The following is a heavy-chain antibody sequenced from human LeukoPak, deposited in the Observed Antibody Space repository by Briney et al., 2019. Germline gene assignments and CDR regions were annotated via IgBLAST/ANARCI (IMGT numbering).Heavy chain of an antibody. CDR3: ARDPAGDYDFDF. CDR1: GYTFTSYC. CDR2: ISAYNGNT. J-gene: IGHJ4*02. D-gene: IGHD4-17*01. V-gene: IGHV1-18*01. Sequence: ASVKVSCRTSGYTFTSYCISWVRQAPGQGLEWMGCISAYNGNTNYAQNIQGRVNMTTDTSTNTAYMELRTLSSDDTAVSYCARDPAGDYDFDFWGQGPLVTVSS.